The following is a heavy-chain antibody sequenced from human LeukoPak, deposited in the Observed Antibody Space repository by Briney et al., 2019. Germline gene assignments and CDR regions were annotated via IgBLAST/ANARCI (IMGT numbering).Heavy chain of an antibody. CDR3: AKDGQVNQPDRLFTD. Sequence: PGRSLRLSCAASGFTFSTYGMHWVRQAPGKGLEWVAVISYDGSDKYYADSLKGRVTISRDNSKNTLYLQMNSLRGEDTAVYYCAKDGQVNQPDRLFTDWGQGTLVIVSS. CDR2: ISYDGSDK. V-gene: IGHV3-30*18. J-gene: IGHJ4*02. D-gene: IGHD1-14*01. CDR1: GFTFSTYG.